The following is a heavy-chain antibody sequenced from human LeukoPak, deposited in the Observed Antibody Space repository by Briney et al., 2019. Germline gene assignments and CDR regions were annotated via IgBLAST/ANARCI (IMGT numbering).Heavy chain of an antibody. CDR3: ARGQLYYYYYMDV. Sequence: GGSLRLSCAASGFTFSSYWMSWVRQAPGKGLEWVANIKQDGSEKYYVDSVKGRFTISRGNAKNSLYLQMNSLRAEDTAVYYCARGQLYYYYYMDVWGKGTTVTVSS. J-gene: IGHJ6*03. CDR2: IKQDGSEK. D-gene: IGHD5-24*01. V-gene: IGHV3-7*01. CDR1: GFTFSSYW.